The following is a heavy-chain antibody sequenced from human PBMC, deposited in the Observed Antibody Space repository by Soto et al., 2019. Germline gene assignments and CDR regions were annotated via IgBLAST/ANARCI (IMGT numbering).Heavy chain of an antibody. D-gene: IGHD5-18*01. CDR2: INPSGGST. J-gene: IGHJ4*02. Sequence: ASVKVSCKASGYTFTSYYMHWVRQAPGQGLEWMGIINPSGGSTSYAQKFQGRVTMTRDTSTSTVYMELNSLRAEDTAVYYCARGASAYSYRSPAFDLWGQGTLVTVSS. CDR1: GYTFTSYY. CDR3: ARGASAYSYRSPAFDL. V-gene: IGHV1-46*01.